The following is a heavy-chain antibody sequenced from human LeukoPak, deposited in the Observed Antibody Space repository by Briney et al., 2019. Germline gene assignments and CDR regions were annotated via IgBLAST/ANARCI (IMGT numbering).Heavy chain of an antibody. J-gene: IGHJ3*02. CDR1: GGSITTTNW. CDR3: ARRPLWGYCSSTSCYSGAFDI. V-gene: IGHV4-4*02. D-gene: IGHD2-2*02. CDR2: IHHSGTT. Sequence: SETLSLTCAVSGGSITTTNWWTWVRQPPGKGLEWIGEIHHSGTTHYNPSLKSRVTISVDTSKNQFSLKLSSVTAADTAVYYCARRPLWGYCSSTSCYSGAFDIWGQGTMVTVSS.